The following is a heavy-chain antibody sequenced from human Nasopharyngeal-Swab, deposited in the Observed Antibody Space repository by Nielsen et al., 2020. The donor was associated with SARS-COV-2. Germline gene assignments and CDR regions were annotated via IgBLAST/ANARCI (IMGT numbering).Heavy chain of an antibody. Sequence: GESLKIPCSASGFTFSSYGMHWVRQAPGKGLEWVTLISYDGSNKYYADSVKGRFTISRDNSKNTLYLQMNSLRAEDTAVYYCAKDRSNYDYFDYWGQGTLVTVSS. D-gene: IGHD1-26*01. CDR2: ISYDGSNK. J-gene: IGHJ4*02. CDR3: AKDRSNYDYFDY. CDR1: GFTFSSYG. V-gene: IGHV3-30*18.